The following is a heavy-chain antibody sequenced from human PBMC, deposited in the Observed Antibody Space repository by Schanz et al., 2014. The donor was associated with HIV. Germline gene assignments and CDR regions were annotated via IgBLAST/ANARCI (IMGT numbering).Heavy chain of an antibody. D-gene: IGHD1-26*01. CDR3: ASLVGATGLELDY. CDR1: GGTFSNYA. J-gene: IGHJ4*02. Sequence: QVRLVQSGAEVKKPGSSVKVSCKASGGTFSNYAINWVRQATGQGLEWMGWMNPNSGNTGYAEKFQGRLTMTRNTSISTAYMELSSLRSEDTAVYYCASLVGATGLELDYWGQGTLVTVSS. CDR2: MNPNSGNT. V-gene: IGHV1-8*02.